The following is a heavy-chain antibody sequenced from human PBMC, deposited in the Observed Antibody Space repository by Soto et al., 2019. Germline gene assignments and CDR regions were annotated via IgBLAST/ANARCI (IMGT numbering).Heavy chain of an antibody. D-gene: IGHD5-12*01. CDR2: IYYSGST. Sequence: TLSLDCTVSGGSVSSCGYYWSWIRQHPGKGLEWIGYIYYSGSTYYNPSLKSRVTISVDTSKNQFSLKLSSVTAADTAVYYCGSSGCDPRAFDIWGQGTMVTVSS. V-gene: IGHV4-31*03. CDR3: GSSGCDPRAFDI. CDR1: GGSVSSCGYY. J-gene: IGHJ3*02.